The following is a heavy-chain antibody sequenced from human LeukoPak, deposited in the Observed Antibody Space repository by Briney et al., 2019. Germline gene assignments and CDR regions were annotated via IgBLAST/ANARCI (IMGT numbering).Heavy chain of an antibody. CDR1: GFTVSSNY. Sequence: PGGSLRLSCAASGFTVSSNYMSWVRQAPGKGLEWVSVIYSGGSTYYADSVKGRFTISRDNSKNTLYLQMNSLRAEDTAVYYCARSMVATRYFDYWGQGTLVTVSS. CDR2: IYSGGST. D-gene: IGHD5-12*01. CDR3: ARSMVATRYFDY. V-gene: IGHV3-66*01. J-gene: IGHJ4*02.